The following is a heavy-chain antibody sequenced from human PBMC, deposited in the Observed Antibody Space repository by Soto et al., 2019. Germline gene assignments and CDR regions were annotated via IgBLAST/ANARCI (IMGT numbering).Heavy chain of an antibody. Sequence: LSLTCTVSGGSIYRSGYYWGWIRQAPGRGLEWIGNIDYNGFTYSNPSLKSRVTISRDTSKNQFSLKLTSVTAADTALYYCGKVLVGATGHTDSDSWGPGTLVTVSS. V-gene: IGHV4-39*01. J-gene: IGHJ4*02. CDR1: GGSIYRSGYY. CDR3: GKVLVGATGHTDSDS. D-gene: IGHD2-15*01. CDR2: IDYNGFT.